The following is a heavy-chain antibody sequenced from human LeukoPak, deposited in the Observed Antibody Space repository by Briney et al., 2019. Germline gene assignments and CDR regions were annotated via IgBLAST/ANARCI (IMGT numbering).Heavy chain of an antibody. J-gene: IGHJ4*02. CDR3: ASYYSSTHDY. Sequence: GGSLKLSCAASGFTFSGSAIHWVRQSSGKGLEWVSYISSSSSTIYYADSVKGRFTISRDNAKNSLYLQMNSLRDEDTAVYYCASYYSSTHDYWGQGTLVTVSS. CDR2: ISSSSSTI. V-gene: IGHV3-48*02. CDR1: GFTFSGSA. D-gene: IGHD6-13*01.